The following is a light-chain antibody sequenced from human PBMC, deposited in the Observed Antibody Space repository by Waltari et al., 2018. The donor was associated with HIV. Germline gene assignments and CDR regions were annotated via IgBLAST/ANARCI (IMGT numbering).Light chain of an antibody. V-gene: IGLV2-8*01. CDR2: EVT. Sequence: QSALPQPPSASGSPGPSVTISCTGTSSDVGGYHYVSWYQQHPGKAPKPMIYEVTKRPSGVPDRFSGSKSGNTASLTVSGLQAEDEADYYCSSYAGSSNLRVFGGGTKLTVL. J-gene: IGLJ2*01. CDR1: SSDVGGYHY. CDR3: SSYAGSSNLRV.